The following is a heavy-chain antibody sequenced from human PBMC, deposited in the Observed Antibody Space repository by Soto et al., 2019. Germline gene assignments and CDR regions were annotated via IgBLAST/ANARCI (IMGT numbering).Heavy chain of an antibody. J-gene: IGHJ4*02. CDR3: ARQPSGIAKDLDY. CDR2: IIPIFGTA. V-gene: IGHV1-69*13. CDR1: VGTFSSYA. D-gene: IGHD6-13*01. Sequence: GASVKVSCKASVGTFSSYAISWVRQAPGQGLEWMGGIIPIFGTANYAQKFQGRVTITADESTSTAYMELSSLRSEDTAVYSCARQPSGIAKDLDYWGQGTLVTVSS.